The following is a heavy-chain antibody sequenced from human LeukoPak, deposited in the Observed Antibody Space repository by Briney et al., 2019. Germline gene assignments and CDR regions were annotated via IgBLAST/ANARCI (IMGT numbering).Heavy chain of an antibody. CDR3: ARDYYYDSSGLAGH. D-gene: IGHD3-22*01. CDR1: GFTFSSYG. V-gene: IGHV3-23*01. CDR2: ISGSGGST. J-gene: IGHJ4*02. Sequence: GGSLRLSCAASGFTFSSYGMSWVRQAPGKGLEWVSAISGSGGSTYYADSVKGRFTISRDNAKNSLYLQMNSLRAEDTAVYYCARDYYYDSSGLAGHWGQGTLVTVSS.